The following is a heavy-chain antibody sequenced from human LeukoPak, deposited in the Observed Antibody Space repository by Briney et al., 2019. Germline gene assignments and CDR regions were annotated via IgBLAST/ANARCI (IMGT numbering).Heavy chain of an antibody. D-gene: IGHD2-2*01. CDR3: ARYCSSTSCYSDY. CDR1: GYTFTGYY. Sequence: ASVKVSFKASGYTFTGYYMHWVRQAPGQGLEYMGRINPISGGTVYAQKFQGRVTMTRDTSITTAYMELTRLTSDDTAVYYCARYCSSTSCYSDYWGQGTLVTVSS. CDR2: INPISGGT. V-gene: IGHV1-2*06. J-gene: IGHJ4*02.